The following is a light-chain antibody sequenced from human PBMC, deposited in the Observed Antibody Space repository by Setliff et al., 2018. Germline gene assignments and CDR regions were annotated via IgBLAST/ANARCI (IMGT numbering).Light chain of an antibody. CDR2: EVT. Sequence: LTQPAAVSGSPGQSITISCAGTNSDVGGYNYVSWYQQHPNKAPKLMIYEVTKRPSGVPDRFSGSKSGNTASLTISGLQAGDEADYYCCSYAGSYPYVFGTGTKVTVL. J-gene: IGLJ1*01. CDR3: CSYAGSYPYV. CDR1: NSDVGGYNY. V-gene: IGLV2-11*01.